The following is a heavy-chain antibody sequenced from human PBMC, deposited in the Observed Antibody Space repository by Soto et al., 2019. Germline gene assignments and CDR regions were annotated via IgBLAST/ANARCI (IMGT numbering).Heavy chain of an antibody. J-gene: IGHJ5*02. CDR3: ASVPAARLYNWFDP. CDR2: IYYSGST. V-gene: IGHV4-30-4*01. CDR1: GGSISSGDYY. D-gene: IGHD2-2*01. Sequence: QVQLQESGPGLVKPSQTLSLTCTVSGGSISSGDYYWSWIRQPPGKGLEWIGYIYYSGSTYYNPSLKSRLTISVDTPKNQFSLTLSSVTAADTAVYYCASVPAARLYNWFDPWGQGTLVTVSS.